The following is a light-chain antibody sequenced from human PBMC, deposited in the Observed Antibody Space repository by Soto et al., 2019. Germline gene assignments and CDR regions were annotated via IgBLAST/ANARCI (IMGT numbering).Light chain of an antibody. CDR2: YKSDSDK. CDR1: SGINVGTYR. CDR3: MIWYSSDRV. J-gene: IGLJ3*02. V-gene: IGLV5-45*01. Sequence: QPVLTQPASLSASPGASASLTCTLRSGINVGTYRIYWYQQKPGSPPQYLLRYKSDSDKQQGSGVPSRFSGSKDASANAGILLISGLQSEDEADYYCMIWYSSDRVFGGGTKLTVL.